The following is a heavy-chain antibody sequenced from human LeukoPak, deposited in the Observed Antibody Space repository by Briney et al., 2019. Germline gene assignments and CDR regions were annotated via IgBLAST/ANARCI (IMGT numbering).Heavy chain of an antibody. D-gene: IGHD3-10*01. J-gene: IGHJ4*02. CDR3: IHYGSGSYSTDY. CDR2: IRTKGNRYAT. V-gene: IGHV3-73*01. Sequence: QTGGSLRLSCAASGFTFSNAWMGWVRQAPGKGLEWVGRIRTKGNRYATAYAASVKGRFTISRDYSKNTAYLQMNSLKTEDTAVYYCIHYGSGSYSTDYWGQGTLVTVSS. CDR1: GFTFSNAW.